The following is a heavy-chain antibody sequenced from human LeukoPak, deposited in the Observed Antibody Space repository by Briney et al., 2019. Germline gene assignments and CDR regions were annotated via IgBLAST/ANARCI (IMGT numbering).Heavy chain of an antibody. CDR1: GFTLSDYH. CDR3: ARSGGPGTYHQLRYNWFDP. Sequence: GRSLRLSCAASGFTLSDYHMNWVRQAPGKGLGWLSSITTISHYIYYAGAVRGRFTISRDNAKNSLYLQMNSLRGEDTAVYYCARSGGPGTYHQLRYNWFDPWGQGTLVTVSS. J-gene: IGHJ5*02. D-gene: IGHD3-10*01. V-gene: IGHV3-21*01. CDR2: ITTISHYI.